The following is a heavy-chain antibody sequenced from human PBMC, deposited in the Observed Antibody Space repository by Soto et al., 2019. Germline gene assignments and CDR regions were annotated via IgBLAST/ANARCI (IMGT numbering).Heavy chain of an antibody. J-gene: IGHJ6*02. D-gene: IGHD3-9*01. CDR3: ARSRYDSAYYYYGMDV. Sequence: GPTLVNPTQTLTLTCTFSGFSLSTSGMCVSWIRQPPGKALEWLALIDWDDDKYYSTSLKTRLTISKDTSKNQVVLTMTNMDPVDTATYYCARSRYDSAYYYYGMDVWGQGTTVTVSS. CDR1: GFSLSTSGMC. CDR2: IDWDDDK. V-gene: IGHV2-70*01.